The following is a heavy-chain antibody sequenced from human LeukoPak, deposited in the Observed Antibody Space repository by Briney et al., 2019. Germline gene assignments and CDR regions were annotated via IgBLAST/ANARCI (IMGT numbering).Heavy chain of an antibody. V-gene: IGHV1-2*02. CDR1: GYTFSSYD. Sequence: ASVKLSCKASGYTFSSYDMHWVRQAPGQGLEWMGWINPNSGGTNYAQKFQGRVTMTRDTSISTAYMELSRLRSDDTAVYYCASLRLVPLDAFDLWGEGTMVTVSS. J-gene: IGHJ3*01. CDR3: ASLRLVPLDAFDL. CDR2: INPNSGGT. D-gene: IGHD6-19*01.